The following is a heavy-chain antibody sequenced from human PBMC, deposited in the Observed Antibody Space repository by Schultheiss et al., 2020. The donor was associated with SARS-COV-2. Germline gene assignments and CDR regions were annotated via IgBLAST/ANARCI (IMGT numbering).Heavy chain of an antibody. D-gene: IGHD5-18*01. V-gene: IGHV3-48*04. CDR1: GFTFSRYA. CDR2: ISSSGSTI. J-gene: IGHJ6*03. CDR3: ARVLEDTAMVTGRYYYYYYMDV. Sequence: GGSLRLSCAASGFTFSRYAMHWVRQAPGKGLEWVSYISSSGSTIYYADSVKGRFTSSRDNAKNSLFLEMNSLRAEDTAVYYCARVLEDTAMVTGRYYYYYYMDVWGKGTTVTVSS.